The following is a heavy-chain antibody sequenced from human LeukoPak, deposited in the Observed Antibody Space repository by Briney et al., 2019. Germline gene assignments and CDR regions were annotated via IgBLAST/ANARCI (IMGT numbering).Heavy chain of an antibody. V-gene: IGHV4-59*08. Sequence: PSETLSLTCTVSGGSISGYYWSWIRQPPGKGLEWIGYIYYSGSTNYNPSLKSRVTTSVDTSKNQFSLKLSSVTAADTAVYYCARHVWLQPFDYWGQGTLVTVSS. D-gene: IGHD3-9*01. J-gene: IGHJ4*02. CDR1: GGSISGYY. CDR2: IYYSGST. CDR3: ARHVWLQPFDY.